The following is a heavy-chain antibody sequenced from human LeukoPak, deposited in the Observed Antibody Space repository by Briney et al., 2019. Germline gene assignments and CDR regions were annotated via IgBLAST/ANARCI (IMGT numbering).Heavy chain of an antibody. V-gene: IGHV3-48*03. CDR1: GFTFSSYE. CDR2: ISSSGSTI. CDR3: ATFGTSDAFDI. J-gene: IGHJ3*02. Sequence: GGSLRLSCAASGFTFSSYEMNWVRQAPGKGLEWVSYISSSGSTIYYADSVKGRFTISRDNSKNTLYLQMNSLRAEDTAVYYCATFGTSDAFDIWGQGTMVTVSS. D-gene: IGHD3/OR15-3a*01.